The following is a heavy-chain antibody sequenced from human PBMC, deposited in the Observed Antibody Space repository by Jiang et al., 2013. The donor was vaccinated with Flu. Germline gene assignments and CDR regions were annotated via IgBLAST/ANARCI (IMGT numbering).Heavy chain of an antibody. CDR2: IYWDDDK. J-gene: IGHJ4*02. D-gene: IGHD2-21*01. CDR3: ARRLWSGTRDYFDH. V-gene: IGHV2-5*02. CDR1: GFSLSTSVVG. Sequence: KPTQTLTLTCTFSGFSLSTSVVGVGWIRQPAGKALEWLALIYWDDDKRYSPSLKSRLTITTDTSKNQVVLTMTNMDPVDTATYFCARRLWSGTRDYFDHWGQGALVTVSS.